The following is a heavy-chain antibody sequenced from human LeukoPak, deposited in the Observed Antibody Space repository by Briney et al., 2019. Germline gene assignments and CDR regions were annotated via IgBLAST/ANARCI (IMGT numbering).Heavy chain of an antibody. J-gene: IGHJ6*03. V-gene: IGHV1-2*02. CDR1: GYTFTGYY. D-gene: IGHD6-19*01. Sequence: GASVKVSCKASGYTFTGYYMHWVRQAPGQGLEWMGWINPNSGGTNYAQKFQGRVTMTRDTSISTAYMELSRLRSDDTAVYYCAGDPSSVYYYYYYMDVWGKGTTVTVSS. CDR2: INPNSGGT. CDR3: AGDPSSVYYYYYYMDV.